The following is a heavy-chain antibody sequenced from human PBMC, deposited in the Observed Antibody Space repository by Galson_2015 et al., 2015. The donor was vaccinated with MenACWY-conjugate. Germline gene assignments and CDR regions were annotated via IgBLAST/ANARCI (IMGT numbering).Heavy chain of an antibody. Sequence: CAISGDSVSSNSAAWNWIRQSPSRGLEWLGRTYCRSKCYSDYAVSVKGRITISPDTSKNQFSLQLNSVTPEDTAVYYCAREGPRYDPWGQETLVTVSS. CDR2: TYCRSKCYS. CDR3: AREGPRYDP. CDR1: GDSVSSNSAA. V-gene: IGHV6-1*01. J-gene: IGHJ5*02.